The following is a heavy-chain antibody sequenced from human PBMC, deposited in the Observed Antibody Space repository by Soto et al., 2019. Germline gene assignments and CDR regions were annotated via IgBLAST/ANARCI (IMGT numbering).Heavy chain of an antibody. V-gene: IGHV1-18*01. D-gene: IGHD2-15*01. J-gene: IGHJ4*02. CDR1: GYTFTSYG. Sequence: ASVKVSCKASGYTFTSYGFSWVRQAPGQGLEWVGWISANNGDTNSAKTLQGRVTLTTDTSTGTAYMDLTSLRSDDTAVYYCARGFRSSCTGSSCIYFDYWGQGTQVTVSS. CDR3: ARGFRSSCTGSSCIYFDY. CDR2: ISANNGDT.